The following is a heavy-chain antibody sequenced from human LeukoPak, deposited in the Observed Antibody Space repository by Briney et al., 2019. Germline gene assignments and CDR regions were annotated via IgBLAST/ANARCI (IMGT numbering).Heavy chain of an antibody. V-gene: IGHV3-30*18. Sequence: PGGSLRLSCAASGFTFSSYGMHWVRQAPGKGLEWVAVISYDGSNKYYADSVKGRFTISRDNSKNTLYLQMNSLRAEDTAVYYCAKENGYSSSWFFGSGFDYWGQGTLVTVSS. CDR2: ISYDGSNK. D-gene: IGHD6-13*01. CDR3: AKENGYSSSWFFGSGFDY. J-gene: IGHJ4*02. CDR1: GFTFSSYG.